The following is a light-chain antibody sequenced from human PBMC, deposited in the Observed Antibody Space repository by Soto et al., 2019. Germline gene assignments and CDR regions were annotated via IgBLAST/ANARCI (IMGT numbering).Light chain of an antibody. CDR3: QQFDDLPLT. V-gene: IGKV1-33*01. CDR1: QDISNY. J-gene: IGKJ4*01. CDR2: DVS. Sequence: DIQMTQSPSSLSASVGDRGTITCQASQDISNYLNWYQQKPGKAPKILIYDVSVLEAGVPSRFSGGGSGTHFTLTISSLQAEDAATYSCQQFDDLPLTFAGGTKVQIK.